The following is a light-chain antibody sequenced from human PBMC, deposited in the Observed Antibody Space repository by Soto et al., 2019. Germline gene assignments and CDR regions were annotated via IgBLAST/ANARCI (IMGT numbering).Light chain of an antibody. J-gene: IGLJ3*02. CDR3: YSYRGSNAWV. Sequence: QSALTQPASVSGSPGQSITISCTGTSSDAGAYNFVSWYQHHPGTAPKLMIYEASNRPSGASNRFSGSKSGNTASLTISGLQTEDEADYYCYSYRGSNAWVFGGGTKLTVL. CDR2: EAS. CDR1: SSDAGAYNF. V-gene: IGLV2-14*01.